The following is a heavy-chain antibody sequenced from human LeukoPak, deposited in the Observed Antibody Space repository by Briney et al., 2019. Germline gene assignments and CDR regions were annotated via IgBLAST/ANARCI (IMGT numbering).Heavy chain of an antibody. J-gene: IGHJ4*02. V-gene: IGHV3-49*04. CDR1: GFTFGDYA. CDR2: IRSKPYGGTT. Sequence: PGRSLRLSCTASGFTFGDYAMSWVRQAPGKGLEWVGFIRSKPYGGTTEYAASVKGRFTISRDDSKSIAYLQMNSLKTEDTVVYYCTRSAGYSSGWYHDYWGQGTLVTVSS. CDR3: TRSAGYSSGWYHDY. D-gene: IGHD6-19*01.